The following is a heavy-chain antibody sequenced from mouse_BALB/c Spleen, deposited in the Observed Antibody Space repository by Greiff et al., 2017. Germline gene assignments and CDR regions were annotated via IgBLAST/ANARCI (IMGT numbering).Heavy chain of an antibody. CDR2: ISSGGST. D-gene: IGHD1-1*01. CDR3: ARGGYGSSFYYFDY. CDR1: GFTFSSYA. Sequence: EVQGVESGGGLVKPGGSLKLSCAASGFTFSSYAMSWVRQTPEKRLEWVASISSGGSTYYPDSVKGRFTISRDNARNILYLQMSSLRSEDTAMYYCARGGYGSSFYYFDYWGQGTTLTVSS. V-gene: IGHV5-6-5*01. J-gene: IGHJ2*01.